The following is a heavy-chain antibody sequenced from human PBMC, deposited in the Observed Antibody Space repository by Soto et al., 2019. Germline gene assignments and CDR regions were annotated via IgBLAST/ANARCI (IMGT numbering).Heavy chain of an antibody. V-gene: IGHV3-23*01. CDR3: AKFPTIDYGDDGGFYY. CDR1: GFTFSSYA. CDR2: ISGSGGST. D-gene: IGHD4-17*01. Sequence: EVQLLESGGGLVQPGGSLRLSCAASGFTFSSYAMSWVLQAPGKGLEWVSAISGSGGSTYYAESVKGRFTISRDNSKNTLYLQMNSLRAEDTAVYYCAKFPTIDYGDDGGFYYWGQGTMVTVSS. J-gene: IGHJ4*02.